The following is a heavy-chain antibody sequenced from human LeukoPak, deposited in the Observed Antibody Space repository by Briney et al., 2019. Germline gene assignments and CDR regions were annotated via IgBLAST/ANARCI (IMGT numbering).Heavy chain of an antibody. Sequence: GGSLRLSCAASGFTFSSYSMNWVRQAPGKGLEWVSYISSSSSTIYYADSVKGRFTISRDNAKNSLYLQMNSLRAEDTAVYYCARDEYQLLSGWFDPWGQGTLVTVSS. D-gene: IGHD2-2*01. CDR1: GFTFSSYS. J-gene: IGHJ5*02. CDR3: ARDEYQLLSGWFDP. CDR2: ISSSSSTI. V-gene: IGHV3-48*04.